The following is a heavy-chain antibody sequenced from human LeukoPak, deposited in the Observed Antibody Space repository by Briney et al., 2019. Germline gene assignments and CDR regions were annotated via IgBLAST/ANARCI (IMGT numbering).Heavy chain of an antibody. CDR3: ARGHSIVGATTVCAFDI. V-gene: IGHV4-59*01. Sequence: SETLSLTCTVSGGSISSYYWSWIRQLPGKGLEWIGYIYYSGSTNYNPSLKSRVTISVDTSKNQFSLKLSSVTAADTAVYYCARGHSIVGATTVCAFDIWGQGTMVTVSS. D-gene: IGHD1-26*01. J-gene: IGHJ3*02. CDR2: IYYSGST. CDR1: GGSISSYY.